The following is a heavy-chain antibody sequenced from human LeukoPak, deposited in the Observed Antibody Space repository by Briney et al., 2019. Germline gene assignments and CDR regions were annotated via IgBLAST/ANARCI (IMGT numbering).Heavy chain of an antibody. CDR3: ARGVEYGLGSWRYYYYMDV. V-gene: IGHV3-11*04. J-gene: IGHJ6*03. Sequence: PGGSLRLSCAASGFTFSDYYMSWIRQAPGKGLEWVSYISSSSSTIYYADSVKGRFTISRDNAKNSLYLQMNSLRAEDTAVYYCARGVEYGLGSWRYYYYMDVWGKGTTVTVSS. CDR2: ISSSSSTI. CDR1: GFTFSDYY. D-gene: IGHD3-10*01.